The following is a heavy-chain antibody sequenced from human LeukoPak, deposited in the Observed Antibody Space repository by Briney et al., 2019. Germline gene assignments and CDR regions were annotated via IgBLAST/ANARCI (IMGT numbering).Heavy chain of an antibody. V-gene: IGHV4-4*07. CDR3: ARTGYYYGSGSLIDY. CDR1: GGSISSYY. Sequence: PSETLSLTGTVSGGSISSYYWSWIRQPAGKGLEWIGRIYASGSTNYNPSLKSRVTMSVDTSKNQFSLKLSSVTAADTAVYYCARTGYYYGSGSLIDYWGQGTLVTVSS. D-gene: IGHD3-10*01. CDR2: IYASGST. J-gene: IGHJ4*02.